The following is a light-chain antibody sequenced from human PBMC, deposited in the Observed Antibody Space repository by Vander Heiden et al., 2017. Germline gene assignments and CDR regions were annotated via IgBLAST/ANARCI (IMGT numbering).Light chain of an antibody. CDR1: QSIGNL. CDR3: QQHHAWPLT. CDR2: AAS. J-gene: IGKJ4*01. Sequence: IVMTQSPPTLSVSAGERATLLCRASQSIGNLLAWDQQRPGQAPRLLIYAASSRATGIPARFSGSGSGTEFSLTISSLQSEDFAVYYCQQHHAWPLTFGGGTKVEIK. V-gene: IGKV3-15*01.